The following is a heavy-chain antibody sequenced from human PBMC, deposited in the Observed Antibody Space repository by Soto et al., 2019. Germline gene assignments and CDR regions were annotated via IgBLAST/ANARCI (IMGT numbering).Heavy chain of an antibody. CDR2: ISSSSSTI. CDR3: AGEAIGLNWFDP. CDR1: GFTFSSYS. D-gene: IGHD3-22*01. J-gene: IGHJ5*02. V-gene: IGHV3-48*02. Sequence: EVQLVESGGGLVQPGGSLRLSCAASGFTFSSYSMNWVRQAPGKGLEWVSYISSSSSTIYYADSVKGRFTISRDNAKNSLYLQMNSPRDEDTAVYYCAGEAIGLNWFDPWGQGTLVTVSS.